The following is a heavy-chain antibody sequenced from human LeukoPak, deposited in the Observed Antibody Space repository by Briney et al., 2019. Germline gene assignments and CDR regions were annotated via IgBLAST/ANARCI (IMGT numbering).Heavy chain of an antibody. Sequence: GASVKVSCTASGYTFTGYYMHWVRQAPGQGLEWMGWINPNSVGTNYAQKLQGRVTMTTDTSTSTAYMELRSLRSDDTAVYYCARDPSYCSGGSCYMSDYYYYYMDVWGKGTTVTVSS. D-gene: IGHD2-15*01. CDR2: INPNSVGT. V-gene: IGHV1-2*02. J-gene: IGHJ6*03. CDR1: GYTFTGYY. CDR3: ARDPSYCSGGSCYMSDYYYYYMDV.